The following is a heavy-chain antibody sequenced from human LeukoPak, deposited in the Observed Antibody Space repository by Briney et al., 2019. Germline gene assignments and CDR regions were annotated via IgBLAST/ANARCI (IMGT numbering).Heavy chain of an antibody. CDR2: IYNSEIT. D-gene: IGHD3-10*01. CDR1: GGSISSGGHY. J-gene: IGHJ4*02. CDR3: ARGRGSGSYYCDY. V-gene: IGHV4-31*03. Sequence: PSETLSLTCTVSGGSISSGGHYWSWIRQHPGKGLEWIGYIYNSEITSYNPSLKTRVTISADTSKNQFSLKLSSVTAADTAVYYCARGRGSGSYYCDYWGQGTLVTVSS.